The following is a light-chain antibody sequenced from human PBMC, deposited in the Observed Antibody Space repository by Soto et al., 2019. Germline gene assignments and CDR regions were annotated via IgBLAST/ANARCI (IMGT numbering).Light chain of an antibody. J-gene: IGKJ5*01. CDR1: QSVSSY. CDR3: QQYVTSAIT. Sequence: EIVWTQSPATLSLSPGEIATLSFSASQSVSSYLAWYQQKPGQAPRLLIYDASNRATGIPAMFSGSGSGTDFTLTISRLEPEDFALYYCQQYVTSAITFGQGTRLEIK. CDR2: DAS. V-gene: IGKV3-11*01.